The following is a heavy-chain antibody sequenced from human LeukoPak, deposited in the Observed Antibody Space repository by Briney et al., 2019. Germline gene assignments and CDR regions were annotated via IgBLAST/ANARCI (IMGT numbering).Heavy chain of an antibody. J-gene: IGHJ4*02. V-gene: IGHV3-48*02. CDR2: ISSSSSPI. Sequence: GGSLRLSCAASGFTFSNYIMNWVRQAPGKGLEWLSYISSSSSPIYYADSVKGRFPISRDNAKNSLYLKMNSLRDEDTGVYYCARVNWNDVGSFDYWGQGTLVTVSS. CDR3: ARVNWNDVGSFDY. D-gene: IGHD1-20*01. CDR1: GFTFSNYI.